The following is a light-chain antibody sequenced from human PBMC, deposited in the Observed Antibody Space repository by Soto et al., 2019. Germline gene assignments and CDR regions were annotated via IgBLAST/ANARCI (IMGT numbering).Light chain of an antibody. CDR2: GAS. CDR3: QQYGSSPLT. J-gene: IGKJ4*01. CDR1: QSVSSNY. Sequence: EIVLTQSPGTLSLSPGERVTLSCRASQSVSSNYLAWYQQKPGQAPRLLIYGASSRATDIPDRFSGSGSGTDFTLTISRLEPEDFAVYYCQQYGSSPLTFGAGTKVEIK. V-gene: IGKV3-20*01.